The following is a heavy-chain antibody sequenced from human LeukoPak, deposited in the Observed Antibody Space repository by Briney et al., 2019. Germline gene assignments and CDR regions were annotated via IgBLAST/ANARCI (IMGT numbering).Heavy chain of an antibody. CDR1: GFTVSNSY. Sequence: PGGSLRLSCAASGFTVSNSYMTWVRQAPGKGLEWVSVIYIGGVTDYADSVKGRLTISRDNSKNTLSLQLNSLRAEDTAVYYCARDSYGNNYFDYWGQGILVTVSS. D-gene: IGHD4-17*01. CDR3: ARDSYGNNYFDY. V-gene: IGHV3-53*01. J-gene: IGHJ4*02. CDR2: IYIGGVT.